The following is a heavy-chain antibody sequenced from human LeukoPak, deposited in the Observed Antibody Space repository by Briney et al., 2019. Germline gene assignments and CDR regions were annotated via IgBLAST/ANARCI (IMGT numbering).Heavy chain of an antibody. D-gene: IGHD3-22*01. CDR2: ISAYNGNT. Sequence: ASVKVSCKASGYTFTSYGISWVRQAPGQGLEWMGWISAYNGNTNYAQKLQGRVTMTTDTSTSTAYTELRSLRSDDTAVYYCARVSDSSGYYSLYDNWFDPWGQGTLVTVPS. V-gene: IGHV1-18*01. CDR3: ARVSDSSGYYSLYDNWFDP. J-gene: IGHJ5*02. CDR1: GYTFTSYG.